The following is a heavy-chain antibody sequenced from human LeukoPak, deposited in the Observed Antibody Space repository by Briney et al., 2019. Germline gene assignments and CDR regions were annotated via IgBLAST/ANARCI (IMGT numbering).Heavy chain of an antibody. CDR2: INHSGST. J-gene: IGHJ5*02. Sequence: SETLSLTCAVYGGSFSGYCWSWIRQPPGKGLEWIGEINHSGSTNYNPSLKSRVTISVDTSKNQFSLKLSSVTAADTAVYYCARGYSNYPWGQGTLVTVSS. V-gene: IGHV4-34*01. CDR3: ARGYSNYP. D-gene: IGHD4-11*01. CDR1: GGSFSGYC.